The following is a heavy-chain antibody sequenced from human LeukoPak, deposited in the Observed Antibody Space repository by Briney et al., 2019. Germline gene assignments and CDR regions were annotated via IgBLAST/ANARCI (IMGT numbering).Heavy chain of an antibody. D-gene: IGHD6-19*01. J-gene: IGHJ3*02. CDR1: GYTFTSYD. CDR3: ARTYSSGWYGLRVTVKNAFDI. CDR2: MNPNSGNT. Sequence: ASVKVSCKASGYTFTSYDINWVRQATGQGLEWMGWMNPNSGNTDYAQKVQGRVTMTRNTSISTAYMELSSLRSEDTAVYYCARTYSSGWYGLRVTVKNAFDIWGQGTMVTVSS. V-gene: IGHV1-8*01.